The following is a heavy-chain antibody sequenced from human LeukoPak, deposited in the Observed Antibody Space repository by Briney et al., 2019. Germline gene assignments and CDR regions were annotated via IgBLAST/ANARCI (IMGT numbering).Heavy chain of an antibody. V-gene: IGHV5-51*01. Sequence: GESLKISCNGFGYSVSDYWIAWVRQMPGKGLEWMGIFFPGDSDTRYSPSLQGQVTISADKSINTAYLQWSSLKASDTALYYCARRGTWSNYYGMDVWGQGTTVTVSS. CDR3: ARRGTWSNYYGMDV. J-gene: IGHJ6*02. D-gene: IGHD1-1*01. CDR2: FFPGDSDT. CDR1: GYSVSDYW.